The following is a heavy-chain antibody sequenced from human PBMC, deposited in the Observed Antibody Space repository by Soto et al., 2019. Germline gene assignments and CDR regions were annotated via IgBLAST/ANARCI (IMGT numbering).Heavy chain of an antibody. D-gene: IGHD2-15*01. Sequence: ASAKVSCKASGYTFTSYDISWVRHAPGQGLEWMGWISAYNGNTNYAQKLQGRVTMTTDTSTSTAYMELRSLRSDDTAVYYCARILVVVDAGGHYYGMDVWGQGTTVTVSS. V-gene: IGHV1-18*04. CDR2: ISAYNGNT. CDR1: GYTFTSYD. J-gene: IGHJ6*02. CDR3: ARILVVVDAGGHYYGMDV.